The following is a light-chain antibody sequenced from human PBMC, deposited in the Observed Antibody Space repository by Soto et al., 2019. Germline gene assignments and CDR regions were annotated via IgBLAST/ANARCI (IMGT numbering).Light chain of an antibody. CDR2: SSS. V-gene: IGKV1-39*01. J-gene: IGKJ4*01. CDR1: QNIADY. Sequence: DVQMTQSPYSLSASAGDTVTITCRASQNIADYLSWYQQKPGKAPKLLMYSSSILHDGVSSRFSGDRSGTAFTLTITGRQPEDVASYYGLQTFTTHITFGGGTTVEF. CDR3: LQTFTTHIT.